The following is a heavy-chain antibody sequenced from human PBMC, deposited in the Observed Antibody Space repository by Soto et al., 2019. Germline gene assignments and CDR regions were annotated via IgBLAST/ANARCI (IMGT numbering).Heavy chain of an antibody. CDR1: GYTFTTYA. J-gene: IGHJ4*02. D-gene: IGHD3-22*01. CDR2: INAGNGNT. CDR3: ARDQGYYDSGGYYYY. V-gene: IGHV1-3*01. Sequence: QVQLVQSGAEVKKPGASVKVSCKASGYTFTTYAIHWVRQAPGQRLEWMGWINAGNGNTKYSQKFQGRVTITRDTSASTAYMELRSLRSEDTAMYYCARDQGYYDSGGYYYYWGQGSLVTVSS.